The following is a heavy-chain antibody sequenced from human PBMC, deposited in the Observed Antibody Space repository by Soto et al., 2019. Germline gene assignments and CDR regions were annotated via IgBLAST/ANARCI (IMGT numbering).Heavy chain of an antibody. Sequence: QVPLVQSGAEVKKPGASVKVSCTASGYTFTHYAIHWVRHAPGQRLEWMGFINAGSGNTKYSQTFQGRLTFTKDTSASTAYMDLSSPRSEDTAIYYCARGLAADGAWGQGTLVTVSS. D-gene: IGHD6-13*01. CDR2: INAGSGNT. V-gene: IGHV1-3*01. CDR3: ARGLAADGA. CDR1: GYTFTHYA. J-gene: IGHJ5*02.